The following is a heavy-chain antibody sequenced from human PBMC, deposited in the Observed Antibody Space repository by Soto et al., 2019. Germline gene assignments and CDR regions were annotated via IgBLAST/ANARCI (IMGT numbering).Heavy chain of an antibody. CDR2: ISSSSSYI. Sequence: PGGSLRLSCAASGFTFSSYSMNWVRQAPGKGLEWVSSISSSSSYIYYADSVKGRFTISRDNAKNSLYLQMNSLRAEDTAVYYCARAPYYYDSSGYPYYYYGMDVWGQGTTVTVS. D-gene: IGHD3-22*01. CDR3: ARAPYYYDSSGYPYYYYGMDV. V-gene: IGHV3-21*01. J-gene: IGHJ6*02. CDR1: GFTFSSYS.